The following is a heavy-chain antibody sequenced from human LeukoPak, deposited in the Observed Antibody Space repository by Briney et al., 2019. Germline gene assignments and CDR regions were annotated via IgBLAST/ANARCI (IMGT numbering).Heavy chain of an antibody. CDR3: ARAQLEYSSPFDY. CDR2: IIPIFGTA. CDR1: GGTFSSYA. V-gene: IGHV1-69*05. D-gene: IGHD6-6*01. J-gene: IGHJ4*02. Sequence: ASVKVSCKASGGTFSSYAISWVQQAPGQGLEWMGGIIPIFGTANYAQKFQGRVTITTDESTSTAYMELSSLRSEDTAVYYCARAQLEYSSPFDYWGQGTLVTVSS.